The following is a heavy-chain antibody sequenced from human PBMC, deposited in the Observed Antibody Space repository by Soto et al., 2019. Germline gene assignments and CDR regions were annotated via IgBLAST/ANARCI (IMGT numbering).Heavy chain of an antibody. D-gene: IGHD3-10*01. V-gene: IGHV3-73*01. CDR3: TSVDYYGSGSYKDDDYYYYYGMDV. CDR1: GFTFSGSA. Sequence: GGSLRLSCAASGFTFSGSAMHWVRQASGKGLEWVGRIRSKANSYATAYAASVKGRFTISRDDSKNTAYLQMNSLKTEDTAVYYCTSVDYYGSGSYKDDDYYYYYGMDVWGQGTTVTVYS. J-gene: IGHJ6*02. CDR2: IRSKANSYAT.